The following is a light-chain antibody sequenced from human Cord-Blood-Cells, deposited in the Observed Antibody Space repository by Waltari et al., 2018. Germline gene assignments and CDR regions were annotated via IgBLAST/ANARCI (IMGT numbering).Light chain of an antibody. CDR1: TGPVTSGYY. CDR3: LLYYGGAVV. V-gene: IGLV7-43*01. CDR2: STS. Sequence: QTVVTQEPSLTVSPGGTVTLTCASSTGPVTSGYYPNWFPQKPGQAPRALIYSTSNKRSWTPARFSGSLLGGKAALTLSGVQPEDEAEYYCLLYYGGAVVFGGGTKLTVL. J-gene: IGLJ2*01.